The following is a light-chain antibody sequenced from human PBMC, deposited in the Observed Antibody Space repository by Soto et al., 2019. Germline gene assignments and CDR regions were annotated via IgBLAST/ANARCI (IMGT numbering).Light chain of an antibody. CDR1: SSDVGGYNY. Sequence: QSALTQPASVSGSPGQSITISCTGTSSDVGGYNYVSWYQQDPGKAPKLMIYDAFNRPSGVSNRFSGSKSGNTASLTISGLQTEDEADYYCSSYTSNNIFVFGGGTKLTVL. CDR3: SSYTSNNIFV. J-gene: IGLJ2*01. V-gene: IGLV2-14*01. CDR2: DAF.